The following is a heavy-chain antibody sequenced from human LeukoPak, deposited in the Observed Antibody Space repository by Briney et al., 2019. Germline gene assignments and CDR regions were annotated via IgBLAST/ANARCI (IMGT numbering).Heavy chain of an antibody. CDR3: ARGDWFGP. CDR2: IDNSGSI. CDR1: GGSMSSGNYY. J-gene: IGHJ5*02. Sequence: PSETLSLTCTVPGGSMSSGNYYRSWIRHPAGKGLEWIGRIDNSGSINYNPSLRSRVTISLDTSKNQFSLNLTSVTAADTAVYYCARGDWFGPWGQGTLVAVSS. V-gene: IGHV4-61*02.